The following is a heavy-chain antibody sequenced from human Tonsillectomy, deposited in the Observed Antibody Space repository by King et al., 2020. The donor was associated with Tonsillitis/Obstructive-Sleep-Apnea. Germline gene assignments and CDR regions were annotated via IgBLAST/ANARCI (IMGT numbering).Heavy chain of an antibody. V-gene: IGHV3-48*03. D-gene: IGHD3-3*01. Sequence: QLVQSGGGLVQPGGSLRLSCAASGFTFSSYEMNWVRQAPGKGLEWVSYISSSGSTIYYADSVKGRFTISRDNAKNSLYLQMNSLRAEDTAVYYCARGTIAPYDFWSGYYFGLYSGMDVWGQGTTVTVSS. CDR3: ARGTIAPYDFWSGYYFGLYSGMDV. CDR1: GFTFSSYE. J-gene: IGHJ6*02. CDR2: ISSSGSTI.